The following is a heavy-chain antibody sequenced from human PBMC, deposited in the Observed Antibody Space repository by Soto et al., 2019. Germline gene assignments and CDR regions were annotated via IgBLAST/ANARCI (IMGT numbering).Heavy chain of an antibody. V-gene: IGHV1-69*12. J-gene: IGHJ5*02. Sequence: QVQLVQSGAGVKEPGSSVNVSCTTSGGTFGNTAVTWVRQVPGKGLEWIGGIVPLFGTANYAQNFRGRVMITADESTSTAYMDLSSLRSQETAIYYCARDGDSGYSFWSGPLGGGRFDPWGQGTLVTVSS. CDR1: GGTFGNTA. D-gene: IGHD3-3*01. CDR2: IVPLFGTA. CDR3: ARDGDSGYSFWSGPLGGGRFDP.